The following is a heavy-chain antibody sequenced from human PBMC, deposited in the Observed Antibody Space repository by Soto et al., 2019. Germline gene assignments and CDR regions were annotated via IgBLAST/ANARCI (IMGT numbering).Heavy chain of an antibody. CDR2: INPSGGST. CDR1: GYTFTSHY. D-gene: IGHD3-22*01. J-gene: IGHJ4*02. V-gene: IGHV1-46*01. CDR3: ARDSLIGYDSSGFYY. Sequence: QVQLVQSGAEVKKPGASVKVSCKASGYTFTSHYMHWVRQAPGQGLEWMGIINPSGGSTDYAQKLQGRVTMTRDTSTSTVYMELSSLRSEDTAVYFCARDSLIGYDSSGFYYWGQGTLVTVSS.